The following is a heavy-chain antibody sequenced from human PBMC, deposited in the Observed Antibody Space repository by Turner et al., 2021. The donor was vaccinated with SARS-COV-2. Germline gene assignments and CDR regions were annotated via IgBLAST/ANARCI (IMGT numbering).Heavy chain of an antibody. D-gene: IGHD2-8*01. J-gene: IGHJ5*02. CDR1: GFTFSDAY. CDR3: TGRGKVSYTWFDP. Sequence: DVQLVESGGGLVKPGGSLRLSCAASGFTFSDAYMSWVRQAPGKGLEWVGRIKSKTDGGTTDYAAPVKGRFTISRDDSENTLYLQMNSLKTEDTAVYYCTGRGKVSYTWFDPWGQGTLVTVSS. V-gene: IGHV3-15*01. CDR2: IKSKTDGGTT.